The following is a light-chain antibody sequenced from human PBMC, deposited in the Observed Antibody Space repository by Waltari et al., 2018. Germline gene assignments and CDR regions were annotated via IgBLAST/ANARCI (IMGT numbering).Light chain of an antibody. Sequence: DVVMTQSPLSLPITPGQPASISCRSSQRLVHSNGNTYLSWYQQKPGQTPRLLIYQVSNRYSGVPDRFSGSGAGTDFTLKIIRVEGEDVGVYYCGQGAHLPFTFGPGTKRDIK. V-gene: IGKV2-30*02. CDR3: GQGAHLPFT. J-gene: IGKJ3*01. CDR2: QVS. CDR1: QRLVHSNGNTY.